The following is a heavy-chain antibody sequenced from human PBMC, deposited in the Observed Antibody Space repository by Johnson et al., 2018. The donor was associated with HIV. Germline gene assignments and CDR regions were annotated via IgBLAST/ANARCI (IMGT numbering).Heavy chain of an antibody. V-gene: IGHV3-30-3*01. Sequence: QVQLVESGGGVVQPGRSLRLSCSASGFTFSSYAMHWVRQAPGKGLEWVAVISYDGSNKYYADSVKGRFTISSANSKNTLYLQMNSLGAEDTAVYYCARDRFPYYDFWSGYYRGAFDIWGQGTMVTVSS. CDR1: GFTFSSYA. CDR3: ARDRFPYYDFWSGYYRGAFDI. CDR2: ISYDGSNK. J-gene: IGHJ3*02. D-gene: IGHD3-3*01.